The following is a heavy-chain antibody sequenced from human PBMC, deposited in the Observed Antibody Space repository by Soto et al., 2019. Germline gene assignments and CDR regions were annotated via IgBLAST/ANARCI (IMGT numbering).Heavy chain of an antibody. CDR2: IIPILGIA. D-gene: IGHD2-15*01. V-gene: IGHV1-69*02. CDR1: GGTFSSYT. CDR3: ARTVYCTGGSCYSPYYYYYMDV. J-gene: IGHJ6*03. Sequence: QVQLVQAGAEVKKPGSSVKVSCKASGGTFSSYTISWVRQAPGQGLEWMGRIIPILGIANYAQKFQGSVTITADKSTSTAYMELSSLRSEDTAVYYCARTVYCTGGSCYSPYYYYYMDVWGKGTTVTVSS.